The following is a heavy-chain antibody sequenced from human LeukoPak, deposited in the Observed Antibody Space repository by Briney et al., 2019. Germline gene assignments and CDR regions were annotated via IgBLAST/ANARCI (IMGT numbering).Heavy chain of an antibody. CDR1: GYTFTSYY. D-gene: IGHD3-22*01. J-gene: IGHJ4*02. CDR2: INPSGGGT. V-gene: IGHV1-46*01. CDR3: ARGPDYYDSSGYLYYFDY. Sequence: GASVKVSCKASGYTFTSYYIHWVRQAPGQGLEWMGIINPSGGGTGYAQRFQGRVTMTRDTPTSTVYMELSSLRSEDTAVYYCARGPDYYDSSGYLYYFDYWGQGTLVTVSS.